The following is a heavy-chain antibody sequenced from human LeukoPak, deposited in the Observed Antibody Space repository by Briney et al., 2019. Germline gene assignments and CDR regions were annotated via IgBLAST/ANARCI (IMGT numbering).Heavy chain of an antibody. V-gene: IGHV3-21*01. Sequence: GGSLRLSCAASGFTFSSYSMNWVRQAPGKGLEWVSSISSSSSYIYYADSVKGRFTISRDNAKNSLYLQMNSLRAEDTAVYYCARDGSGTTNFDYWGQETLVTVSP. J-gene: IGHJ4*02. D-gene: IGHD3-10*01. CDR3: ARDGSGTTNFDY. CDR2: ISSSSSYI. CDR1: GFTFSSYS.